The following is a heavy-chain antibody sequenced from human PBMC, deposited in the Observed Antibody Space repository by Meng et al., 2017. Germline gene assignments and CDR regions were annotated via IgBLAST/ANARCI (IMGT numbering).Heavy chain of an antibody. CDR3: ARSIVATMVFDY. Sequence: VPLVQRGAEVEKPGASVKVSCKASGYTFTGYYMHWVRQAPGQGLEWMGRINPNSGGTNYAQKFQGRVTMTRDTSISTAYMELSRLRSDDTAVYYCARSIVATMVFDYWGQGTLVTVSS. CDR2: INPNSGGT. J-gene: IGHJ4*02. D-gene: IGHD5-12*01. CDR1: GYTFTGYY. V-gene: IGHV1-2*06.